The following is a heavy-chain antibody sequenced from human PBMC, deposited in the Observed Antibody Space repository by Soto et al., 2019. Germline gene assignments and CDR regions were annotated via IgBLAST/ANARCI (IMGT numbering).Heavy chain of an antibody. V-gene: IGHV1-3*01. CDR2: INAGNGNT. D-gene: IGHD3-10*02. Sequence: ASVKVSCKASGYTFTSYAIHWVRQAPGQRLEWMGWINAGNGNTKYSQKFQGRVTITRDTSASTAYMELSSLRSEDTAVYYCARDDITFFGGVRAMDVWGQGPPVTGSS. CDR3: ARDDITFFGGVRAMDV. J-gene: IGHJ6*02. CDR1: GYTFTSYA.